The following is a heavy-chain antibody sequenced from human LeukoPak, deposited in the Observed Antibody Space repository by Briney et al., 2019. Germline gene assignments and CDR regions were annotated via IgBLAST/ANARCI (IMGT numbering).Heavy chain of an antibody. CDR2: IYYSGST. V-gene: IGHV4-59*08. CDR1: GGSISSYY. Sequence: SETLSLTCTVSGGSISSYYWSCIRQPPGKGLEWIGYIYYSGSTNYNPYLKSRVTISVDTSKNQFSLKLSSVTAADTAVYYCARRGSITMVRGVSWFDPWGQGTLVTVSS. CDR3: ARRGSITMVRGVSWFDP. J-gene: IGHJ5*02. D-gene: IGHD3-10*01.